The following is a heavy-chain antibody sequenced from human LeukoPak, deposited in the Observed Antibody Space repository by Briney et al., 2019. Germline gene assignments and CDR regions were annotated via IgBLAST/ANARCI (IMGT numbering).Heavy chain of an antibody. J-gene: IGHJ6*03. CDR3: ARGGTIFPPSYYMDV. CDR1: GGSISSYN. D-gene: IGHD3-3*01. Sequence: SETLSLTCTVSGGSISSYNWSWIRQPPGKGLEWIGYIYYSGSTNYNPSLKSRVTISVDTSKNQFSLKLSSVTAADTAVYYCARGGTIFPPSYYMDVWGKGTTVTVSS. V-gene: IGHV4-59*01. CDR2: IYYSGST.